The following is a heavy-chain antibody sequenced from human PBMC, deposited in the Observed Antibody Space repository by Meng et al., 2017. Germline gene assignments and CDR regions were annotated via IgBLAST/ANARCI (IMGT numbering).Heavy chain of an antibody. D-gene: IGHD6-19*01. CDR2: INTKTGKP. V-gene: IGHV7-4-1*02. CDR1: GYTFSTNV. Sequence: QVQVVQSGSELKEPGASGKVSCKASGYTFSTNVMNWVRQAPGQGLEWMGWINTKTGKPTYAQGFTGRLAFSLDTSASTAFLQINSLKAEDTAVYYCARAHSSGWYSFFDYWGQGTLVTVSS. CDR3: ARAHSSGWYSFFDY. J-gene: IGHJ4*02.